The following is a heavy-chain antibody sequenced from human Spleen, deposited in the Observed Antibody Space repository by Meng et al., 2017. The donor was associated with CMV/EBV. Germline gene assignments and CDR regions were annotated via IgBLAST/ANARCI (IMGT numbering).Heavy chain of an antibody. V-gene: IGHV1-8*01. J-gene: IGHJ6*02. Sequence: ASVKVSCKASGYTFTNYDINWVRQAAGQGLEWMGWMNPNSGNTGYAQKFQGRVTMTRNTPISTAYMELSSLRSEDTAVYYCARMTSGSSDWYASTDVWGQGTTVTVSS. D-gene: IGHD6-19*01. CDR3: ARMTSGSSDWYASTDV. CDR1: GYTFTNYD. CDR2: MNPNSGNT.